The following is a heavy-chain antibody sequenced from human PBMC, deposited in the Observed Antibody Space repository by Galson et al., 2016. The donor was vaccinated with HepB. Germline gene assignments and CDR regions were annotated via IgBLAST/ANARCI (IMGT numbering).Heavy chain of an antibody. CDR3: AKDRDEDAGGFDK. CDR1: GFSIADYG. V-gene: IGHV3-9*01. CDR2: ISWNTDNI. Sequence: SLRLSCAASGFSIADYGMHWVRQAPGKGLEWVSGISWNTDNIDYVENVKGRFTISRDNAKNSLHLQMNSLRTEDTALYYCAKDRDEDAGGFDKWGQGTLVTVSS. D-gene: IGHD2-15*01. J-gene: IGHJ4*02.